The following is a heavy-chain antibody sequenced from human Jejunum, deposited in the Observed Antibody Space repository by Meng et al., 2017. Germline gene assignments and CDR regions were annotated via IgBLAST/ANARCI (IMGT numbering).Heavy chain of an antibody. Sequence: ASVKVSCKASGYTFTNYDINWVRQTPGQGLEWMGWIHSNSGDTGYARKFQGRVTITRDTSISTAYMELNSLTSDDTAVYYCARGMVYTSTWIDTFDIWGQGTKVTVSS. CDR1: GYTFTNYD. J-gene: IGHJ3*02. CDR3: ARGMVYTSTWIDTFDI. CDR2: IHSNSGDT. V-gene: IGHV1-8*03. D-gene: IGHD6-13*01.